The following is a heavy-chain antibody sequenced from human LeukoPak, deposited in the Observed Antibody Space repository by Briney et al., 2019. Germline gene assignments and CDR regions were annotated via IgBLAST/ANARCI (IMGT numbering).Heavy chain of an antibody. V-gene: IGHV3-21*01. D-gene: IGHD3-10*01. J-gene: IGHJ4*02. Sequence: GGSLRLSCAASGFSLSSYSMNWVRQAPGKGLEWVSSITSSTNVYYVDSVKGRFTISRDNAKNSLYLQMNSLRAEDTAVYYCVLRYGSGSSDYWGQGTLVTVSS. CDR1: GFSLSSYS. CDR3: VLRYGSGSSDY. CDR2: ITSSTNV.